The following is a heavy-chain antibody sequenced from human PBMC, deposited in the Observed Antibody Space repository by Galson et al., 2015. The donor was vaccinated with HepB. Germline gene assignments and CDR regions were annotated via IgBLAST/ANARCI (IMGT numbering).Heavy chain of an antibody. J-gene: IGHJ6*02. CDR1: GFTFSSYA. Sequence: SLRLSCAASGFTFSSYAMSWVRQAPGKGLEWVSAISGSGGSTYYADSVKGRFTISRDNSKNTLYLQMNSLRAEDTAVYYCARGEYCSSTSCYESGMDVWGQGTTVTVS. CDR3: ARGEYCSSTSCYESGMDV. CDR2: ISGSGGST. V-gene: IGHV3-23*01. D-gene: IGHD2-2*01.